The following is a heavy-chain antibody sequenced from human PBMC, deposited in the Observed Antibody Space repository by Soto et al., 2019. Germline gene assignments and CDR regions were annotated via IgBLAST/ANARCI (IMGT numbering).Heavy chain of an antibody. D-gene: IGHD6-13*01. V-gene: IGHV3-15*01. CDR2: IKSNTDGRTT. CDR3: APQPTLAAAGGADH. J-gene: IGHJ5*02. Sequence: EVQLVESGGGLVQPGGSLRLSCAASGFTFIYSGMSWVRQAPGKGLEWVGHIKSNTDGRTTDYAAHVHVRFTISRDNSKTTLYLQMSSLKTEDTAVYYCAPQPTLAAAGGADHWGQGTLVTVSS. CDR1: GFTFIYSG.